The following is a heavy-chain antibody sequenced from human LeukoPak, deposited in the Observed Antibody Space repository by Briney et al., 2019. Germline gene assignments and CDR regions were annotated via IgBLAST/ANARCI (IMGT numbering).Heavy chain of an antibody. CDR3: ARPSWGIAARPVNYYYYYMDV. J-gene: IGHJ6*03. CDR2: ISAYNGNT. D-gene: IGHD6-6*01. Sequence: ASVKVSCTASGYTFTSYGISWVRQAPGQGLEWMGWISAYNGNTNYAQKLQGRVTMTTDTSTSTAYMELRSLRSDDTAVYYCARPSWGIAARPVNYYYYYMDVWGKGTTVTVSS. CDR1: GYTFTSYG. V-gene: IGHV1-18*01.